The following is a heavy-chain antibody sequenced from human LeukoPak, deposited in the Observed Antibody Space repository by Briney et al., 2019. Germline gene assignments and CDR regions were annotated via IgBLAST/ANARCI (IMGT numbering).Heavy chain of an antibody. CDR1: GFTFSTSV. Sequence: PGGSLRLSCAASGFTFSTSVMHWVRQAPGKGLEWLSFIRFDGSEKYYADSMKARFSISRDNPMNTLYLQMNSLRPEDTAVYYCAKQGLVSATAGDWGQGTLVTVSS. J-gene: IGHJ4*02. CDR3: AKQGLVSATAGD. V-gene: IGHV3-30*02. CDR2: IRFDGSEK. D-gene: IGHD5/OR15-5a*01.